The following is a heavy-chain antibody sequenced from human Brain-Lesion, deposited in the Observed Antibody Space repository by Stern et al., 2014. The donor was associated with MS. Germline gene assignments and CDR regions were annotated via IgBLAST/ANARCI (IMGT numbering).Heavy chain of an antibody. Sequence: EVQLVESGGDLVQPGGSLRLSCVASGFTFSDYWLTWVRQAPGKGLQWGANINQDGRDKNYVDSLKGRFTISRDNAKNSLYLQMNSLRVDDTAVYYCARIDRGNYDFWSGYYDYWFDPWGQGTLVTVSS. V-gene: IGHV3-7*01. CDR2: INQDGRDK. J-gene: IGHJ5*02. CDR3: ARIDRGNYDFWSGYYDYWFDP. D-gene: IGHD3-3*01. CDR1: GFTFSDYW.